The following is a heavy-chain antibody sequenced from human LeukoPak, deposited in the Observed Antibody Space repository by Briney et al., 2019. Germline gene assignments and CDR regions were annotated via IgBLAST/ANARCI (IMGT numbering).Heavy chain of an antibody. Sequence: TSETLSLTCTVSGDSISSYSWSWIRQPPGKGLEWIGYVYYSGSTTYNPSLKSQVTISADTSKNPFALKVRSVTAADTAVYYCARDPPQPGITAAGYFDLWGRGTLVTVSS. CDR1: GDSISSYS. CDR3: ARDPPQPGITAAGYFDL. J-gene: IGHJ2*01. V-gene: IGHV4-59*01. D-gene: IGHD6-13*01. CDR2: VYYSGST.